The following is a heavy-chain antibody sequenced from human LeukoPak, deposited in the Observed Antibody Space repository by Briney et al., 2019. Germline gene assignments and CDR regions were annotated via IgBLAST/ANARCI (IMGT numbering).Heavy chain of an antibody. Sequence: GGSLRLSCAASGFTFSDYYMSWIRQAPGKGLEWVSYISSSGSTKYYADSVKGRFAISRDNAKNSYLQMNSLRAEDTAVYYCARDGHAYGRGSPHYWGQGTLVTVSS. CDR2: ISSSGSTK. CDR1: GFTFSDYY. V-gene: IGHV3-11*01. J-gene: IGHJ4*02. CDR3: ARDGHAYGRGSPHY. D-gene: IGHD3-10*01.